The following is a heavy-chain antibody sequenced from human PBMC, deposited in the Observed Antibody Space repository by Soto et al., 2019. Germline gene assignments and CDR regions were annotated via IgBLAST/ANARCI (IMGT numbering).Heavy chain of an antibody. V-gene: IGHV3-15*01. Sequence: GGSLRLSCAASGFTFSNAWMSWVRQAPGKGLEWVGRIKSKTDGGTTDYAAPVKGRFTISRDDSKNTLYLQMNSLKTEDTAVYYCTTFVATSRYYMDVWGKGTTVTVSS. CDR3: TTFVATSRYYMDV. CDR1: GFTFSNAW. CDR2: IKSKTDGGTT. D-gene: IGHD5-12*01. J-gene: IGHJ6*03.